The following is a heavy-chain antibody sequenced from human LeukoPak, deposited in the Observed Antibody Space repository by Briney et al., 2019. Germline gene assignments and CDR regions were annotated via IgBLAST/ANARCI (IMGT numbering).Heavy chain of an antibody. CDR1: GGSISSYN. V-gene: IGHV4-4*07. CDR2: IYTSGST. D-gene: IGHD3-10*01. Sequence: PSETLSLTCTVSGGSISSYNWSWIRQPAGKGLEWIGRIYTSGSTNYNPSLKSRVTMSVDTSKNQFSLKLISVTAADTAVYYCARGDYYGTSRPFDYWGQGTLVTVSS. J-gene: IGHJ4*02. CDR3: ARGDYYGTSRPFDY.